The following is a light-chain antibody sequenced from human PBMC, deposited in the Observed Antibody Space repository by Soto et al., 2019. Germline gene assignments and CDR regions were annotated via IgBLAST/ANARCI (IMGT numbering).Light chain of an antibody. J-gene: IGKJ4*01. CDR1: QTISTY. Sequence: DIQLTQYPSSLSASVGDTVTITCRASQTISTYLLWYHQKPGRAPNLLIYNASTLHSGVPSKFSGSGSGTDFTLTISGLQPEDFATYHCQQTYSDNSFGGGTKV. V-gene: IGKV1-39*01. CDR2: NAS. CDR3: QQTYSDNS.